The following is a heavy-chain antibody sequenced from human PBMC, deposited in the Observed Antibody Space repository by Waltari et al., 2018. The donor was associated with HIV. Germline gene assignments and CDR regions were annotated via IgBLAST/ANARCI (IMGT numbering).Heavy chain of an antibody. J-gene: IGHJ4*02. Sequence: QMQLVQSGPEVKKPGTSVKVSCKASGITFTTSAVQWVRQARAQRLEGIGWIVVGSGNTYYAQNFQERVTITRDMSTSTAYMELSSLRSEDTAVYYCAADQPECSGGNCYNRNFDDWGQGTLVTVSS. CDR2: IVVGSGNT. CDR3: AADQPECSGGNCYNRNFDD. CDR1: GITFTTSA. D-gene: IGHD2-15*01. V-gene: IGHV1-58*01.